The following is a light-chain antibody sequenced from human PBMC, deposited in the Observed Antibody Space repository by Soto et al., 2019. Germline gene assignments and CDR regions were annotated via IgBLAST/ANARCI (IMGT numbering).Light chain of an antibody. CDR3: QQRNIWPPVT. V-gene: IGKV3-11*01. Sequence: PGERATLSCRASPSVSNYLAWYQQKPGQAPRLLIYGAFNRATGIPARFSGSGSGADFTLTISSLEPEDFAVYYCQQRNIWPPVTFGQGTRLEI. CDR1: PSVSNY. J-gene: IGKJ5*01. CDR2: GAF.